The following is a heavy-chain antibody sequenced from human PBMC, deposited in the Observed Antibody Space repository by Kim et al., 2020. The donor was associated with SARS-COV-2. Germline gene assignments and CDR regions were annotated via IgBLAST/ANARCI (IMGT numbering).Heavy chain of an antibody. CDR3: ARDIQLWPRGAFDI. D-gene: IGHD5-18*01. J-gene: IGHJ3*02. V-gene: IGHV1-69*01. Sequence: AQKFQGRVTITADESTSTAYMELSSLRSEDTAVYYCARDIQLWPRGAFDIWGQGTMVTVSS.